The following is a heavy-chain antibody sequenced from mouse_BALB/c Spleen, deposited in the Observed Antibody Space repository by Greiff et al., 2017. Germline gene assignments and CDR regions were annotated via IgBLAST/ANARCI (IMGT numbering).Heavy chain of an antibody. CDR1: GFTFSSYT. V-gene: IGHV5-6-4*01. CDR2: ISSGGSYT. Sequence: EVNVVESGGGLVKPGGSLKLSCAASGFTFSSYTMSWVRQTPEKRLEWVATISSGGSYTYYPDSVKGRFTISRDNAKNTLYLQMSSLKSEDTAMYYCTREGYDGYYAMDYWGQGTSVTVSS. CDR3: TREGYDGYYAMDY. D-gene: IGHD2-2*01. J-gene: IGHJ4*01.